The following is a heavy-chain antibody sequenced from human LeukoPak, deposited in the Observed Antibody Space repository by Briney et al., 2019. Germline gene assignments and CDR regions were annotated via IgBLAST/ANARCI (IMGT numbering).Heavy chain of an antibody. D-gene: IGHD6-19*01. CDR1: GFTFSSYA. CDR3: AKGVYSWLAVAGRNWFDP. V-gene: IGHV3-23*01. CDR2: ISGSGGST. J-gene: IGHJ5*02. Sequence: GGSLRLSCAASGFTFSSYAMSWVRQAPGKGLEWVSAISGSGGSTYYADSVKGRFTISRDTSKNTLYLQMNSLRAEDTAVYYCAKGVYSWLAVAGRNWFDPWGQGTLVTVSS.